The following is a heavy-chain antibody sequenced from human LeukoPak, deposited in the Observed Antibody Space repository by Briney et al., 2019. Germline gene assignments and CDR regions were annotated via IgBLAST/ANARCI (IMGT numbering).Heavy chain of an antibody. V-gene: IGHV3-74*01. CDR1: GFAFGNYW. CDR3: AREGPWLVDY. Sequence: GGSLRLSCAASGFAFGNYWMHWVRQAPGKGLLWVSRITNDGSSTSYADSVEGRFTISRDNAKNTLYLQMNSLRVQDTAVYYCAREGPWLVDYWGQGTLVTVSS. J-gene: IGHJ4*02. D-gene: IGHD6-19*01. CDR2: ITNDGSST.